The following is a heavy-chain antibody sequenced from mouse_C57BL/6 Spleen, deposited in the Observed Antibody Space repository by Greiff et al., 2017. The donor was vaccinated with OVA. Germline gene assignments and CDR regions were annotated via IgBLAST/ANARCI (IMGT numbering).Heavy chain of an antibody. D-gene: IGHD1-1*01. CDR1: GYTFTSYW. CDR3: ARGGDYGSSLDY. J-gene: IGHJ2*01. Sequence: QVQLQQPGAELVMPGASVKLSCKASGYTFTSYWMHWVKQRPGQGLEWIGEIDPSDSYPNYNQKFKGKSTLTVSKSSSTAYLQHRSLTAEDAAVYYGARGGDYGSSLDYWGQGTTLTVSS. V-gene: IGHV1-69*01. CDR2: IDPSDSYP.